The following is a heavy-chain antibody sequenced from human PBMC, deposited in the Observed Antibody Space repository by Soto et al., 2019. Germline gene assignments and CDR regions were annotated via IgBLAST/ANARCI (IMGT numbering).Heavy chain of an antibody. D-gene: IGHD4-17*01. CDR3: AHCTLHDYGDYDPGTSHVFDS. CDR1: GFSLSNSGVG. J-gene: IGHJ4*02. V-gene: IGHV2-5*02. Sequence: QITLKESGPSPVKPTQTLTVTCTFSGFSLSNSGVGVAWIRQPPGKALEWLALIYGDNDKRYSPSLKTRLTTPXXXPXXPVVLTMTNMDPVDTATYYCAHCTLHDYGDYDPGTSHVFDSWGQGTLVTVSS. CDR2: IYGDNDK.